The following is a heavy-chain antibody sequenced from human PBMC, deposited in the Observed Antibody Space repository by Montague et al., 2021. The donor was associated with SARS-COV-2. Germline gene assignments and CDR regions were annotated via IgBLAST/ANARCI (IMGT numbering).Heavy chain of an antibody. CDR3: ARQQGLSGSGVVRLMELDI. Sequence: SETLSLTCTVSGGSISGRFWSWIRQTPGKGLERIGYISYSGATSSNPSLKSRVTLLVDTAVNQFSLKMRSVTAADTAIYYCARQQGLSGSGVVRLMELDIWGHGALVTVSS. V-gene: IGHV4-59*08. CDR2: ISYSGAT. CDR1: GGSISGRF. D-gene: IGHD3-3*01. J-gene: IGHJ4*01.